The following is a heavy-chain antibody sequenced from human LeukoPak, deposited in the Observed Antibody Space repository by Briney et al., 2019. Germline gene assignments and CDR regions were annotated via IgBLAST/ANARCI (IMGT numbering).Heavy chain of an antibody. J-gene: IGHJ4*02. V-gene: IGHV1-46*01. CDR3: ARGHCSSASCRYYFDY. D-gene: IGHD2-2*01. Sequence: GASVKVSCKASGYTFTSYYLHWVRRAPGQGLEWMAIINPNVGSTDYAQKFQGRVTMTRDTSTSTVYMELRSLRSEDTAVYYCARGHCSSASCRYYFDYWGQGTLVTVSS. CDR2: INPNVGST. CDR1: GYTFTSYY.